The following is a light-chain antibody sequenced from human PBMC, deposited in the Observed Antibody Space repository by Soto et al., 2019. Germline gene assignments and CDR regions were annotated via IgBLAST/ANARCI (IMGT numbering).Light chain of an antibody. J-gene: IGLJ2*01. CDR3: SSYTSSSTLV. CDR2: EVN. CDR1: SSDVGAYNY. V-gene: IGLV2-14*01. Sequence: QSALTQPAAVSGPPGQSITISCTGTSSDVGAYNYVSWYQQHPGKAPKLMIFEVNNRPSGVSNRFSGSKSGNTASLAISGLQAEDEADYYCSSYTSSSTLVFGGGTKVTVL.